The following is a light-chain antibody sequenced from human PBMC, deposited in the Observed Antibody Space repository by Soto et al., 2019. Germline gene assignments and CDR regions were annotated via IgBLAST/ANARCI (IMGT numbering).Light chain of an antibody. CDR1: SSDVGTYKY. CDR3: SSYTSSSTLV. Sequence: QSALTQPASVSGSPGQSITISCTGTSSDVGTYKYVSWYQQHPGKAPKVMIYEVSSRPSGVSNRFSGSKSGNTASLTISGLQAEDESDYFCSSYTSSSTLVFGTGTKLTVL. J-gene: IGLJ1*01. V-gene: IGLV2-14*01. CDR2: EVS.